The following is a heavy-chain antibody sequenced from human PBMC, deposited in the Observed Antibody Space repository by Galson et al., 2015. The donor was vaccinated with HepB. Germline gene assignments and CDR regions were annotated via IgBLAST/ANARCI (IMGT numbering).Heavy chain of an antibody. D-gene: IGHD3-10*01. V-gene: IGHV1-69*13. CDR3: ARVCRMTFRGFILTRRGSFDY. CDR1: GGTFSSYA. J-gene: IGHJ4*02. Sequence: SVKVSCKASGGTFSSYAISWVRQAPGQGLEWMGGIIPIFGTANYAQKFQGRVTITADESTSTASMELSSLRSEGTAVNYCARVCRMTFRGFILTRRGSFDYRAPGILVTVSS. CDR2: IIPIFGTA.